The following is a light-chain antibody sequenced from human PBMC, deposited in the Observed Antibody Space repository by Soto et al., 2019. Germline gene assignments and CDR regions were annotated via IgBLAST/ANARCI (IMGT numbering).Light chain of an antibody. J-gene: IGKJ5*01. CDR1: QSVSSNY. CDR3: QQYTGPPTT. Sequence: EIVMKQSPATLSVSPGERATLSCRASQSVSSNYLAWCQQRPGQAPRLLIYGASTRAAGIPDRFSGSGSGTDFTLTITRLEPEDSAVYFCQQYTGPPTTFGQGTRLEI. V-gene: IGKV3-20*01. CDR2: GAS.